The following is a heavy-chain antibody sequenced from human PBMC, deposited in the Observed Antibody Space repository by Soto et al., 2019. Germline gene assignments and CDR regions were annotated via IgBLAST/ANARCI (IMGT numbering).Heavy chain of an antibody. V-gene: IGHV3-33*01. J-gene: IGHJ6*02. CDR3: AREVVVGSYGPAPVYGMDV. Sequence: QVPLVESGGGVVQPGRSLRLSCAASGFTFSSYGMHWVRQAPGKGLEWVAVIWYDGSNKYYADSVKGRFTISRDNSKNTLYLQMNSLRAEDTAVYHCAREVVVGSYGPAPVYGMDVWGQGTTVTVSS. CDR2: IWYDGSNK. D-gene: IGHD2-21*01. CDR1: GFTFSSYG.